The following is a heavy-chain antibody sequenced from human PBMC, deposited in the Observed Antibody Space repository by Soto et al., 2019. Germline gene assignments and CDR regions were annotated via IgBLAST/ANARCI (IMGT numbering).Heavy chain of an antibody. J-gene: IGHJ4*02. Sequence: QAQLVESGGGVVQPGRSLRLSCAASGFAFSSYGMHWVRQAPGTGLEWVAVISYDGSLQHYADSVKGEFTISRDNSKNIMPLPIGSLGAEHPARYYCVTDRGYGHASVIAYCGQGTLVSVSS. CDR1: GFAFSSYG. CDR2: ISYDGSLQ. CDR3: VTDRGYGHASVIAY. D-gene: IGHD3-10*01. V-gene: IGHV3-30*03.